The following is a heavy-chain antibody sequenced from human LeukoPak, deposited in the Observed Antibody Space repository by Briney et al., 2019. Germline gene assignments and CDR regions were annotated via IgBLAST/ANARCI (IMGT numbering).Heavy chain of an antibody. CDR2: VFHTGDT. V-gene: IGHV4-59*08. CDR1: GVSISSFY. D-gene: IGHD2-15*01. J-gene: IGHJ4*02. CDR3: ARHPFATPFDH. Sequence: SETLSLTCAVSGVSISSFYWSWIRQPPGEGLQWIGYVFHTGDTNYNPSLKGRVTMSLDTSKDQVSLRLTSVTAADTAVYSCARHPFATPFDHWGRGTLVTVSS.